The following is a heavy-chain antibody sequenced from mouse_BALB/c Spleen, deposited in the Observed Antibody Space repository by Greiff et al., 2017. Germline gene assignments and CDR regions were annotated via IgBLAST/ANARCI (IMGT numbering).Heavy chain of an antibody. V-gene: IGHV14-4*02. D-gene: IGHD2-14*01. CDR3: NAYRYGDAMDY. CDR1: GFNIKDYY. CDR2: IDPENGDT. Sequence: EVQLQQSGAELVRSGASVKLSCTASGFNIKDYYMHWVKQRPEQGLEWIGWIDPENGDTEYAPKFQGKATMTADTSSNTAYLQLSSLTSEDTAVYYCNAYRYGDAMDYWGQGTSVTVSS. J-gene: IGHJ4*01.